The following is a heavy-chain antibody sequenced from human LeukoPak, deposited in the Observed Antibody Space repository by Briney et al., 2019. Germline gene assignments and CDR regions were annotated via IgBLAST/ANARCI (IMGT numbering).Heavy chain of an antibody. D-gene: IGHD6-13*01. CDR2: IYYTGST. J-gene: IGHJ4*02. Sequence: PSETLSLTCTVSGGSISSYYWSWIRQPPGKGLEWIGYIYYTGSTNYNPSLKSRVTISVDTSKNQFSLKLSSVTAADTAVYYCARGYSSSWYYFDYWGQGTLVSVSS. V-gene: IGHV4-59*01. CDR1: GGSISSYY. CDR3: ARGYSSSWYYFDY.